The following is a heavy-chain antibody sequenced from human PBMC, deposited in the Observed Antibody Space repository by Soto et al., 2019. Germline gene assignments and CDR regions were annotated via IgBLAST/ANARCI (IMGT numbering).Heavy chain of an antibody. J-gene: IGHJ5*01. CDR3: AKDRRAGGNSAFYFDF. V-gene: IGHV3-23*01. Sequence: GGSLRLSCAASGFKFSSYAMSWVRQAPGKGLEWVSLISATGGGTYYADSVKGRSTISRDNSDNTLYLQVHSLRAEDTAVYYCAKDRRAGGNSAFYFDFWGQGAQVTVSS. CDR1: GFKFSSYA. CDR2: ISATGGGT. D-gene: IGHD3-16*01.